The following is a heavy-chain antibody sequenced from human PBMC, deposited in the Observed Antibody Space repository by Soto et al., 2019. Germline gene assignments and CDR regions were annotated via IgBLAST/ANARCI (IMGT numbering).Heavy chain of an antibody. D-gene: IGHD3-22*01. V-gene: IGHV1-18*04. CDR1: GYTFTSYG. CDR3: ARVSEVKGSYDSSGYYRP. CDR2: ISAHNGNT. J-gene: IGHJ4*01. Sequence: ASVKVSCKASGYTFTSYGISWVRQAPGQGLEWMGWISAHNGNTNYAQKLQGRVTMTTDTSTSTAYMELRSLRSDDTAVYYCARVSEVKGSYDSSGYYRPWGHGTLVTVSS.